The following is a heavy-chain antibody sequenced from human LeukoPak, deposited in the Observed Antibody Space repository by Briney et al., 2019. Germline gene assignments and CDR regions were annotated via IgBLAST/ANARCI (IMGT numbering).Heavy chain of an antibody. V-gene: IGHV3-23*01. CDR1: GFTFSSYA. Sequence: GGSLRLSCAASGFTFSSYAMNWVRQAPGKGLEWVSGTGSTGVSTFYADSVKGRFTVSRDNSKNTLSLQMNSLGAEDTAVYYCAKDPGVVPAHYFDYWSQGTLVTVSS. CDR2: TGSTGVST. D-gene: IGHD2-2*01. CDR3: AKDPGVVPAHYFDY. J-gene: IGHJ4*02.